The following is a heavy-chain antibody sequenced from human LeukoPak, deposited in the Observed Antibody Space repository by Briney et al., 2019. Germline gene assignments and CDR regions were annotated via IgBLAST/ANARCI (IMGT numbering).Heavy chain of an antibody. CDR3: ARIYGDYSNFDY. J-gene: IGHJ4*02. V-gene: IGHV3-23*01. CDR1: GFTFSSYA. Sequence: PGGSLRLSCAASGFTFSSYAMSWVRQAPGKGLEWVSAISGSGGSTYYADSVKGRFTISRDNSKNTLYLQMSSLRAEDTAVYYCARIYGDYSNFDYWGQGTLVTVSS. D-gene: IGHD4-17*01. CDR2: ISGSGGST.